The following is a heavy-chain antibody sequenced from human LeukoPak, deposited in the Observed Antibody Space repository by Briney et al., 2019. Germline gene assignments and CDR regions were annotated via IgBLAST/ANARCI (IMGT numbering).Heavy chain of an antibody. D-gene: IGHD3-9*01. CDR3: TRGRYDILTGYYD. J-gene: IGHJ4*02. Sequence: GRSLRLSCTASGFTFGDYAMSWFRQAPGKGLEWVGFIRSKAYGGTTEYAASVKGGFTISRDDSKSIAYLQMNSLKTEDTAVYYCTRGRYDILTGYYDWGQGTLVTVSS. CDR1: GFTFGDYA. V-gene: IGHV3-49*03. CDR2: IRSKAYGGTT.